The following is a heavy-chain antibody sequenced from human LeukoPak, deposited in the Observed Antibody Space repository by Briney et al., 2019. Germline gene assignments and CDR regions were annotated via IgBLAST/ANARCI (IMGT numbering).Heavy chain of an antibody. Sequence: PSETLSLTCAVYGGSFSDYYWNWIRQPPGMGLEWIGEINHGGGTNYNPSLKSRATISVDTSKKQFSLNLSSVTAADTAVYYCARGEDGTGDYRPTYFDSWGQGTLVTVSS. CDR1: GGSFSDYY. D-gene: IGHD4-17*01. CDR3: ARGEDGTGDYRPTYFDS. J-gene: IGHJ4*02. V-gene: IGHV4-34*01. CDR2: INHGGGT.